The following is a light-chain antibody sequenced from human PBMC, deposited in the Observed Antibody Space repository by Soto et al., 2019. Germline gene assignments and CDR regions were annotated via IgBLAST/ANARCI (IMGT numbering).Light chain of an antibody. J-gene: IGKJ1*01. CDR3: QQYNNWPRT. CDR1: QSVSSN. V-gene: IGKV3-15*01. CDR2: GAS. Sequence: EIVMTQSPATLSVSPGERATLSCRASQSVSSNLAWYQQKPGQAPRLLIYGASTRATGIPDWFSGSGSGTESTLTLSSLQSEDFAVYYCQQYNNWPRTCGQGTKVEIK.